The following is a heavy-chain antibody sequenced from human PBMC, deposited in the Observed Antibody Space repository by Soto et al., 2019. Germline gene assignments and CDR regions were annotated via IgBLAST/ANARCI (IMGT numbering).Heavy chain of an antibody. CDR3: ARDLIPRGPSLTTRADYYFDY. J-gene: IGHJ4*02. CDR2: ISSSSSYI. V-gene: IGHV3-21*01. D-gene: IGHD2-2*02. CDR1: GFTFSSYS. Sequence: GGSLRLSCAAPGFTFSSYSMNWVRQAPGKGLEWVSSISSSSSYIYYADSVKGRFTISRDNAKNSLYLQMNSLRAEDTAVYYCARDLIPRGPSLTTRADYYFDYWGQGTLVTVSS.